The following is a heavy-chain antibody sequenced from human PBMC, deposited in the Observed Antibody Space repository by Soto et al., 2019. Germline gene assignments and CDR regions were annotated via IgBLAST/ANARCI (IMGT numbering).Heavy chain of an antibody. CDR2: ILGSGDST. CDR3: AKDNPVGATPGWLDS. Sequence: EVQLLESGGGFVQPGWSLRLSCESSGFTFRNFAMSWVRQAPGQGLEWVSSILGSGDSTYYADSVKGRFSISRDNSKNTLYLQMNSLRAEDTAIYYCAKDNPVGATPGWLDSWGQGTLVIVSS. V-gene: IGHV3-23*01. D-gene: IGHD1-26*01. J-gene: IGHJ5*01. CDR1: GFTFRNFA.